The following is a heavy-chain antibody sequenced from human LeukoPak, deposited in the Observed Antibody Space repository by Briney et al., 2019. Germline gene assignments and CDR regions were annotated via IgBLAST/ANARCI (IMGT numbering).Heavy chain of an antibody. J-gene: IGHJ5*02. Sequence: PSETLSLTCTVSGGSISSSSYYWGWIRQPPGKGLEWIGSIYYSGSTYYNPSLKSRVTISVDTSKNQFSLKLSSVTAADTAVYYCAREKVVTPAVWAWGQGTLVTVSS. CDR2: IYYSGST. V-gene: IGHV4-39*07. D-gene: IGHD4-23*01. CDR1: GGSISSSSYY. CDR3: AREKVVTPAVWA.